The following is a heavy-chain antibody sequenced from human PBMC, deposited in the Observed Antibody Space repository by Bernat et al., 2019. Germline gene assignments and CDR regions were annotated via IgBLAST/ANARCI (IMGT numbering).Heavy chain of an antibody. CDR1: GFTFSSYW. D-gene: IGHD4-11*01. CDR2: INSDGSST. CDR3: ARDESLGYSNHPANNWFDP. Sequence: QPGGSLRLSCAASGFTFSSYWMHWVRQAPGRGLVWVSRINSDGSSTSYADSVKGRFTISRDNAKNTLYLQMNSLRAEDTAVYYCARDESLGYSNHPANNWFDPWGQGTLVTVSS. J-gene: IGHJ5*02. V-gene: IGHV3-74*01.